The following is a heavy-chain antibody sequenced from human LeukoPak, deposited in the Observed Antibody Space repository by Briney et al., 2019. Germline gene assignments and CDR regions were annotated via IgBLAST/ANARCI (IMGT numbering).Heavy chain of an antibody. CDR1: GFNFNSYS. J-gene: IGHJ4*02. D-gene: IGHD1-26*01. CDR2: ISSGSDYI. V-gene: IGHV3-21*01. CDR3: ARDESGRRFDY. Sequence: PGGSLRLPCAASGFNFNSYSINWVRQAPGKGLEWVSSISSGSDYIYYADSVKGRFTISRDNTKNSVFLQMNSLRAEDTAVYYCARDESGRRFDYWGQGTLVTVSS.